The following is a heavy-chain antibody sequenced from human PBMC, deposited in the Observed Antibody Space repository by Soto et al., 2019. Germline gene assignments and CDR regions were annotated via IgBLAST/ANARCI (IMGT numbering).Heavy chain of an antibody. CDR1: GGSIRSGGYY. J-gene: IGHJ4*02. CDR3: ARVGEYLVSSGYFDD. CDR2: IDYSGST. D-gene: IGHD3-22*01. Sequence: PSETLSLTCTVSGGSIRSGGYYWSWIRQHPGKGLEWIGYIDYSGSTYYNPSLKSRVTILVDASKNQLSLKLSSVTAADTAVYFCARVGEYLVSSGYFDDWGQGSLVNVAT. V-gene: IGHV4-31*03.